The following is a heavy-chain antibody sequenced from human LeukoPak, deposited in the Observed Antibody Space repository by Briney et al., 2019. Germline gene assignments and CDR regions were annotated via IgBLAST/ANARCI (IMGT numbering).Heavy chain of an antibody. V-gene: IGHV4-31*03. D-gene: IGHD3-22*01. Sequence: PSQTLSLTCTVSGGSISSGGYYWSWIRQHPGKGLEWIGYIYYSGSTYYNPSLKSRVTISVDTSKNQLSLKLSSVTAADTAVYYCARCYDSSGYYTDYWGQGTLVTVSS. CDR3: ARCYDSSGYYTDY. CDR2: IYYSGST. CDR1: GGSISSGGYY. J-gene: IGHJ4*02.